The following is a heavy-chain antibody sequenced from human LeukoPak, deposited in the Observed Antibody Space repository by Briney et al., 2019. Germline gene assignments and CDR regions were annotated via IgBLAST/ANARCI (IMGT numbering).Heavy chain of an antibody. Sequence: PSETLSLTCTVSGGSISSGDYYWSWIRQPPGKGLEWIGYIYYSGSTYYHPSLKSRVTISVDTSKNQFSLKLSSVTAADIAVYYCARRASYDFWSGYYDYYYYMDVWGKGTTVTVSS. V-gene: IGHV4-30-4*08. J-gene: IGHJ6*03. CDR3: ARRASYDFWSGYYDYYYYMDV. CDR1: GGSISSGDYY. CDR2: IYYSGST. D-gene: IGHD3-3*01.